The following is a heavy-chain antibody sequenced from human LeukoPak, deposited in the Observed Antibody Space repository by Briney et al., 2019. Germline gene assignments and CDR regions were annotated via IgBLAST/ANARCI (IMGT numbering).Heavy chain of an antibody. V-gene: IGHV4-59*12. J-gene: IGHJ6*03. CDR2: IYYSGTT. CDR3: ARRRLRYSDWLEGDYYYYYMDV. CDR1: GGSISSYY. Sequence: PSETLSLTRTVSGGSISSYYWSWIRQPPGKGPEWIGNIYYSGTTNYNPSLKSRVTISVDTSKNQFSLKLSSVTAADTAVYYCARRRLRYSDWLEGDYYYYYMDVWGKGTTVTISS. D-gene: IGHD3-9*01.